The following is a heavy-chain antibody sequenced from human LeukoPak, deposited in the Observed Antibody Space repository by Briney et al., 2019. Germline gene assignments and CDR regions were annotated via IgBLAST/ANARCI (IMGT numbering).Heavy chain of an antibody. CDR2: INSDARNT. CDR1: GFTFGSYW. Sequence: GGSLRLSCAASGFTFGSYWMCWVRQAPGKGLVWVSRINSDARNTNYADSVQGRFTISRDNAKNTLYLQMNSLRVEDTAVYYCASGIGVGDSFDIWGQGTMVTVSS. D-gene: IGHD3-3*01. V-gene: IGHV3-74*01. CDR3: ASGIGVGDSFDI. J-gene: IGHJ3*02.